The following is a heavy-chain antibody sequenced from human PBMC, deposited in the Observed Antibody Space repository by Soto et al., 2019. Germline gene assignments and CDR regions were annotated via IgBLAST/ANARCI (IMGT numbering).Heavy chain of an antibody. D-gene: IGHD3-10*01. Sequence: PGGSLRLSCAASGFTFSNAWMNWVRQAPGKGLEWVGRIKSKTDGGTTDYTAPVKGRFTISRDESKNTLYLQMNSLNSEDTAVYFFTTEPQWHNGSGSPVDYWGRGILVTVAS. CDR1: GFTFSNAW. CDR3: TTEPQWHNGSGSPVDY. CDR2: IKSKTDGGTT. J-gene: IGHJ4*02. V-gene: IGHV3-15*07.